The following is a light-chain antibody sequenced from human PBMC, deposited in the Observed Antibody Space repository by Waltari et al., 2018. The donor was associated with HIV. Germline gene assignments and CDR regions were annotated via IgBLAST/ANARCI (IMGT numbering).Light chain of an antibody. Sequence: QSVLTQPPSASGTLGQRVTISCSGRRSNIGSNSVNWYQQLPGTDPKLLIPDYNRRPSGVPDRFSGSKSGTSASLAISGLQYEDEADYYCAAWDDNVNGLFGGGTKLTVL. CDR2: DYN. CDR1: RSNIGSNS. J-gene: IGLJ2*01. CDR3: AAWDDNVNGL. V-gene: IGLV1-44*01.